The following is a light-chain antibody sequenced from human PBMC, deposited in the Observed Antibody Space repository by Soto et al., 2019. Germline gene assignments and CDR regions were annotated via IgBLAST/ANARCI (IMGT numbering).Light chain of an antibody. Sequence: IQLTQSPSSLSASVGDRVTITCLASQGISSYLAWYQQKPGKAPKLLIYAASTLQSGVPSRFSGSGSGTDFALTISSLQPEDFATDYCQQLNRYPCTVGQGTRLEIK. CDR1: QGISSY. CDR2: AAS. J-gene: IGKJ5*01. V-gene: IGKV1-9*01. CDR3: QQLNRYPCT.